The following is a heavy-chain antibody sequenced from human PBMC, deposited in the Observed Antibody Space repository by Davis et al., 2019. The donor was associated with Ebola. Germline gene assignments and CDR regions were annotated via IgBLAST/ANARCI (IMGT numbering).Heavy chain of an antibody. Sequence: HSQTLSLTCAISGDSVSGNIPAWNWIRQSPSRGLEWLGRTYYNSKWYNDYAVSVKSRITINPDTSKNQFSLHLNSVTPEDTAVYYCARGWLRGPFDYWGQGTLVTVSS. CDR3: ARGWLRGPFDY. J-gene: IGHJ4*02. CDR2: TYYNSKWYN. D-gene: IGHD3-9*01. V-gene: IGHV6-1*01. CDR1: GDSVSGNIPA.